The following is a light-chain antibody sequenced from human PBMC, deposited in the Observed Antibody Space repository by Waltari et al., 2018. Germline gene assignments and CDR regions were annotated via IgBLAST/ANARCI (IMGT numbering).Light chain of an antibody. CDR2: DAS. CDR3: QQRSDWPLT. V-gene: IGKV3-11*01. CDR1: QPVSSF. Sequence: EIVLTQSPATLSLSPGERATLSCRASQPVSSFLAWYQHKPGQAPRLLIYDASNRGSGIPARFSGSGSGTDFTLTISSLEPEDFALYYCQQRSDWPLTFGGGTKVEI. J-gene: IGKJ4*01.